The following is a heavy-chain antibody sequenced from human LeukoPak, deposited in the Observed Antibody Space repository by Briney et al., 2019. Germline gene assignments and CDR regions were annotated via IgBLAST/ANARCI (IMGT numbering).Heavy chain of an antibody. CDR1: GYTFTGYY. Sequence: ASVKVSCKASGYTFTGYYMHWVRQAPGQGLEWMGWINPNSGGTNYAQKFQGRVTMTRDTSISTAYMELTRLRPDDTAVYYCARAFTGTSRRYGDYWFDPWGQGTLVTVSS. D-gene: IGHD4-17*01. J-gene: IGHJ5*01. V-gene: IGHV1-2*02. CDR3: ARAFTGTSRRYGDYWFDP. CDR2: INPNSGGT.